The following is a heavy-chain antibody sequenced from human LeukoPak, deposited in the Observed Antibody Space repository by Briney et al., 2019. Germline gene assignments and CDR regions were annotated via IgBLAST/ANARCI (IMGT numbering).Heavy chain of an antibody. V-gene: IGHV3-23*01. J-gene: IGHJ4*02. Sequence: GGSLRLSCAASGFTFSSYAMSWVRQAPGKGLEWVSAISGSGGSTYYADSVKGRFTISRDNSKNTLYLQMSSLRAEDTAVYYCAKKFSSTSSHPDYWGQGTLVTVSS. D-gene: IGHD2-2*01. CDR2: ISGSGGST. CDR1: GFTFSSYA. CDR3: AKKFSSTSSHPDY.